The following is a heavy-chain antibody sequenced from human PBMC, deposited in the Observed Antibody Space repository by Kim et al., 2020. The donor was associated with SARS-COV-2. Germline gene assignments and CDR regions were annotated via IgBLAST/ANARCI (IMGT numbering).Heavy chain of an antibody. Sequence: GGSLRLSCAASGFTFSTYTLDWVRQAPGKGLEWVASISGDSGDIYYADSVRGRFTISRDNAKNSVSLEMNTLRVDDTAMYYCVREGLRRWPSFGHWGQGT. J-gene: IGHJ1*01. CDR3: VREGLRRWPSFGH. V-gene: IGHV3-21*01. CDR1: GFTFSTYT. D-gene: IGHD2-15*01. CDR2: ISGDSGDI.